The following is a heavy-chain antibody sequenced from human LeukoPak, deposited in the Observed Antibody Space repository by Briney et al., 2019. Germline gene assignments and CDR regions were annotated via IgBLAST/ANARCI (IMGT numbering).Heavy chain of an antibody. CDR2: IYYSGST. V-gene: IGHV4-30-4*08. CDR1: GGSISSGDYY. D-gene: IGHD5-18*01. Sequence: SETLSLTCTVSGGSISSGDYYWSWIRQLPGKGLEWIGYIYYSGSTYYNPSLKSRVTISVDTSKNQFSLKLSSVTAADTAVYYCARVRNTAMVPDAFDIWGQGTMVTVSS. CDR3: ARVRNTAMVPDAFDI. J-gene: IGHJ3*02.